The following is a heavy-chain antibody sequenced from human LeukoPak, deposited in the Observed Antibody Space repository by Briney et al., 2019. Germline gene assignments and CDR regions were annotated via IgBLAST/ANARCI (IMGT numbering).Heavy chain of an antibody. D-gene: IGHD3-10*01. Sequence: GESLKISCQGSGYGFTSYKISWVRQMPGKGLEWMGKIDPSDSYTNYSPSFQGHVTISADKSISTAYLQWSSLKASDTAIYYCARRGFGEFDYWGQGTLVTVSS. CDR3: ARRGFGEFDY. V-gene: IGHV5-10-1*01. CDR2: IDPSDSYT. J-gene: IGHJ4*02. CDR1: GYGFTSYK.